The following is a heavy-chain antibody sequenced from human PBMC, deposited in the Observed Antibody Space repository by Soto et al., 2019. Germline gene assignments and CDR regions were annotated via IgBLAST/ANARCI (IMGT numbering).Heavy chain of an antibody. CDR2: ISAYNGNT. J-gene: IGHJ6*02. D-gene: IGHD3-3*01. CDR1: GYTFTSYG. Sequence: ASVKVSCKASGYTFTSYGISWVRQAPGQGLEWMGWISAYNGNTNYAQKLQGRVTMTTDTSTSTAYMELRSLRSDDTAVYYCARDEMYDFWSGYYYGMDVWGQGTTVTVSS. V-gene: IGHV1-18*01. CDR3: ARDEMYDFWSGYYYGMDV.